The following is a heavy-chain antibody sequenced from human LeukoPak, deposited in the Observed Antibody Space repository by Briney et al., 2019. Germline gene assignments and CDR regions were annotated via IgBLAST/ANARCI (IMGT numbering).Heavy chain of an antibody. Sequence: GGSPRLSCAASGFTFSSCGMHWVRQAPGKGLEWVAVTSYDGSNKYYADSVKGRFTISRDNSKNTLYLQMNSLRAEDTAVYYCAKDKYYYDSSGYLDYWGQGTLVTVSS. J-gene: IGHJ4*02. CDR2: TSYDGSNK. CDR1: GFTFSSCG. CDR3: AKDKYYYDSSGYLDY. D-gene: IGHD3-22*01. V-gene: IGHV3-30*18.